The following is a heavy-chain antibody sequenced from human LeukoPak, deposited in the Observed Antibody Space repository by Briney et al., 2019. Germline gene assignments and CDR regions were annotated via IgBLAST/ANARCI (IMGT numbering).Heavy chain of an antibody. CDR2: IYYSGST. CDR1: GGSISSSSYY. V-gene: IGHV4-39*01. J-gene: IGHJ4*02. CDR3: ARHGVSIAARPYY. D-gene: IGHD6-6*01. Sequence: SSETLSLTCTVSGGSISSSSYYWGWIRQPPGKGLEWIGSIYYSGSTYYNPSLKSRVTMSVDTSKNQFSLKLSSVTAADTAVYYCARHGVSIAARPYYWGQGTLVTVSS.